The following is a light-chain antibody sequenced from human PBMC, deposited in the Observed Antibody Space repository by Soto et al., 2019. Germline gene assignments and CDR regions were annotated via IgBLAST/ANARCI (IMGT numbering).Light chain of an antibody. CDR2: GAS. CDR1: QSVNGN. CDR3: QQYHNWPPVT. Sequence: EIVMTQSPATLSVSPGQRATLSCRASQSVNGNLAWYQHKPGQAPRLLIYGASTRATGIPARFSGSGSGTAVTLTISSLQSEDFAVYYCQQYHNWPPVTFGQGTKVEIK. V-gene: IGKV3-15*01. J-gene: IGKJ1*01.